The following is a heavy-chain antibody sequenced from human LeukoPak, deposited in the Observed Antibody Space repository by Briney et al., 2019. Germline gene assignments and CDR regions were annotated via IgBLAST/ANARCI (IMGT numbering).Heavy chain of an antibody. J-gene: IGHJ3*02. CDR3: ARARDNWNYEAFDI. V-gene: IGHV3-11*01. Sequence: GGSLRLSCAASGFTFSDYYMSWIRQAPGKGPEWVSYISDSGNTIHSADSVKGRFTISRDNAKNSLYLQMNSLRAEDTAVYYCARARDNWNYEAFDIWGQGTMVTVSS. CDR2: ISDSGNTI. D-gene: IGHD1-7*01. CDR1: GFTFSDYY.